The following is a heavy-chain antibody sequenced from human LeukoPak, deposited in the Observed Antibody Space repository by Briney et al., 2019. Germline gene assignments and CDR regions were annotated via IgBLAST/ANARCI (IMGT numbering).Heavy chain of an antibody. J-gene: IGHJ4*02. Sequence: SGGSLRLSCAASGFTFSSYTMNWVRQAPGKGLEWVALILSDGGNKYYADSVRGRFTVSRDNSKNTLYLQMNSLRAEDTAVYYCARVWAQWGNSYGSFDYWGQGTLVTVSS. CDR3: ARVWAQWGNSYGSFDY. D-gene: IGHD5-18*01. V-gene: IGHV3-30-3*01. CDR1: GFTFSSYT. CDR2: ILSDGGNK.